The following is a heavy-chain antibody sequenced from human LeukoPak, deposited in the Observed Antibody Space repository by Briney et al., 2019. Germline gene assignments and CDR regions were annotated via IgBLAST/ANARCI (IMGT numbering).Heavy chain of an antibody. CDR1: AGSFSGYY. J-gene: IGHJ6*03. V-gene: IGHV4-34*01. Sequence: SETLSLTCAVYAGSFSGYYWTWIRQPPGKGLEWIGEISHSGSTNYSPSLKSRVTISVDKSRSQFSLRLTSVTAADTAVYYCAREDITMVRGVKSRYMDVWGKGTTVTVSS. CDR2: ISHSGST. CDR3: AREDITMVRGVKSRYMDV. D-gene: IGHD3-10*01.